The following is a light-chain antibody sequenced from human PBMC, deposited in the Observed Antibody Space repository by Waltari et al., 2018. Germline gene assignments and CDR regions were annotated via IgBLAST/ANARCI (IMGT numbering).Light chain of an antibody. Sequence: IMLTQSPGTLSLSPGERATLSCRASQSISRYLAWYQQKPGQPPRLPHYGPTTSAHGXXXXXXGXXSGTDFSXXIXXLEPEDSAVYYCQHHFRLPATFGQGTKVEIK. V-gene: IGKV3-20*01. CDR3: QHHFRLPAT. CDR2: GPT. CDR1: QSISRY. J-gene: IGKJ1*01.